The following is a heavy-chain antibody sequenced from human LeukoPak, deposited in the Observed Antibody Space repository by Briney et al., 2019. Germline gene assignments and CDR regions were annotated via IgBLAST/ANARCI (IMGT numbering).Heavy chain of an antibody. CDR3: ARDLKMGYSSGRYSWGTGSSNDY. CDR1: GFTFSSYW. D-gene: IGHD6-19*01. CDR2: IKQDGSEK. J-gene: IGHJ4*02. Sequence: GGSLRLSCAASGFTFSSYWMSWVRQAPGKGLEWVANIKQDGSEKYYVDSVKGRFTISRDNAKNSLYLQMNSLRAEDTAVYYCARDLKMGYSSGRYSWGTGSSNDYWGQGTLVTVSS. V-gene: IGHV3-7*01.